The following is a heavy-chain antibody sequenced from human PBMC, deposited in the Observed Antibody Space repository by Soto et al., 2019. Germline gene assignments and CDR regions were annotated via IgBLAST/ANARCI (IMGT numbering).Heavy chain of an antibody. CDR2: ISGSGSTI. J-gene: IGHJ6*02. CDR3: AREVVVFGVIIPRPMDV. D-gene: IGHD3-22*01. CDR1: GFTFSGYE. V-gene: IGHV3-48*03. Sequence: EVQLVESGGGLVRPGGSLRLSCAASGFTFSGYEMNWVRQAPGKGLEWVSYISGSGSTIYYADSVKGRFTISRDNAKDSLYLQMNSLRAEETAVYYCAREVVVFGVIIPRPMDVWGQGTTVTVSS.